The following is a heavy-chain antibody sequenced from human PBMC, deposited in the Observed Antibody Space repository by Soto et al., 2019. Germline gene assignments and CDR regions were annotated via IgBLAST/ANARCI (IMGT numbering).Heavy chain of an antibody. V-gene: IGHV4-34*02. CDR1: GGSLRGSY. CDR3: ARGHIPVYGPVPDYFDS. Sequence: QVHLQQWGAGLLKPSETLSLTCGVYGGSLRGSYWSWIRQPPGKALEWLGKVTHSGSTTFNPSLKARGSGPVDTSGNQFSLKLTSVTPADTAVYYCARGHIPVYGPVPDYFDSWGQGTLVTVSS. D-gene: IGHD2-21*01. J-gene: IGHJ4*02. CDR2: VTHSGST.